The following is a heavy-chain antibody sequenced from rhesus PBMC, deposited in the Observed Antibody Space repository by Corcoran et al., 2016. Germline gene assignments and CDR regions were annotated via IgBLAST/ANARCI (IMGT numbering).Heavy chain of an antibody. CDR2: ISGRSGST. Sequence: QVQLQESGPGLVKPSETLSLTCAVSGYSISSGYYWGWIRQPPGKGLEYIGYISGRSGSTYYNPSLKSRVTISKDTSKNQFSLKLSSVAAADTAVYYCARQGGSWNRDFDYWGQGVLVTVSS. CDR3: ARQGGSWNRDFDY. CDR1: GYSISSGYY. D-gene: IGHD6-25*01. V-gene: IGHV4-99*01. J-gene: IGHJ4*01.